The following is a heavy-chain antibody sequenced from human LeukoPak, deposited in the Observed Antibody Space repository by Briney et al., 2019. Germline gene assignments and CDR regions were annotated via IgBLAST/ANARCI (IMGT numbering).Heavy chain of an antibody. Sequence: PSETLSLTCAVYGGSFSGYYWSWIRQPPGKGLEWIGEINHSGSTSYNPSLKSRVTISVDTSKNQFSLKLSSVTAADTAVYYCARGFDYYDSSGCDYWGQGTPVTVSS. CDR1: GGSFSGYY. CDR3: ARGFDYYDSSGCDY. J-gene: IGHJ4*02. V-gene: IGHV4-34*01. D-gene: IGHD3-22*01. CDR2: INHSGST.